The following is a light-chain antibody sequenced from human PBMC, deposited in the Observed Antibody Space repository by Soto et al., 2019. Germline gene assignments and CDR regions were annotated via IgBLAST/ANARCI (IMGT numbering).Light chain of an antibody. V-gene: IGKV3-20*01. CDR1: QSVSVSS. J-gene: IGKJ3*01. CDR3: QQYGGSPFT. Sequence: EIVLTQSPGTLSLSPGERATLSCRASQSVSVSSLAWYQQKGGQAPRLLIYAASTRATGVPDRFSGTGSGRDFALTISRLETDDSAVYYCQQYGGSPFTFGPGTKVDIK. CDR2: AAS.